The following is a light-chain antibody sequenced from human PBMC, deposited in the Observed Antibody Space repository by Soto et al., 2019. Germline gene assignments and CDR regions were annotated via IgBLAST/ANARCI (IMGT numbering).Light chain of an antibody. CDR3: QKSYNTPF. J-gene: IGKJ3*01. CDR2: AAS. CDR1: QSISNY. Sequence: DIQMTQSPSSLSASVGDRVTITCRASQSISNYLNWYQQKPGKAPKLLIYAASRLQSGVPSRFSGSGSGTYFTLTISSLQPEDFATYYCQKSYNTPFFGPGTKVDVK. V-gene: IGKV1-39*01.